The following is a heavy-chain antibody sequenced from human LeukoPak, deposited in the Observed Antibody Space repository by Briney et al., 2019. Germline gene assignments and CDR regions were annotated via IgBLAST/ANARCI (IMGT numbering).Heavy chain of an antibody. V-gene: IGHV5-51*01. D-gene: IGHD2-21*02. CDR2: IYPGDSET. Sequence: GESLKISCKASGYRFTTYWIAWVRQMPGKGLEWMGIIYPGDSETRYSPSFHGQVTISADKSISAAYLQWSSLQASDSAMYYCARLSYCGGDCHYNSYFDFWGQGTLASVSS. CDR3: ARLSYCGGDCHYNSYFDF. CDR1: GYRFTTYW. J-gene: IGHJ4*02.